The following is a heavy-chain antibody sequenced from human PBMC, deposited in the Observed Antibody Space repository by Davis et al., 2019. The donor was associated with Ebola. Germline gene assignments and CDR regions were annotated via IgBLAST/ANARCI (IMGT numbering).Heavy chain of an antibody. V-gene: IGHV1-2*02. Sequence: SVKVSCKASGYTFTGYYMHWVRQAPGQGLEWMGWINPKSGGTNYAQKFQGRVTMTRDTSTSTVYMELSSLRSEDTAVYYCARVTGIAEGDYWGQGTLVTVSS. J-gene: IGHJ4*02. CDR3: ARVTGIAEGDY. D-gene: IGHD6-13*01. CDR2: INPKSGGT. CDR1: GYTFTGYY.